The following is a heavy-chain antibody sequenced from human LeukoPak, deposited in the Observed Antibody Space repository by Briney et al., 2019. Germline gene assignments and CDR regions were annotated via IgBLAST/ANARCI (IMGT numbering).Heavy chain of an antibody. CDR1: GGSISSSNW. V-gene: IGHV4-4*02. D-gene: IGHD3-3*01. J-gene: IGHJ6*02. CDR3: ARGKAIDFWSGYYSPYYYYGMDV. CDR2: IYHSGST. Sequence: SETLSLTCAVSGGSISSSNWWSWVRQPPGKGLEWIGEIYHSGSTNYNPSLKSRVTISVDKSKNQFSLKLSSVTAADTAVYYCARGKAIDFWSGYYSPYYYYGMDVWGQGTTVTVSS.